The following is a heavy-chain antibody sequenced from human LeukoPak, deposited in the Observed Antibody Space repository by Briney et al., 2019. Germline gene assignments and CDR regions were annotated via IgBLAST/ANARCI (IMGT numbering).Heavy chain of an antibody. D-gene: IGHD6-19*01. Sequence: ASVKVSCKVSGYTLTELSMHWVRQAPGKGLEWMGGFDPEDGETIYAQKFQGRVTMTEDTSTDTAYMELSSLRSEGTAVYYCATYSSGWYYFDYWGQGTLVTVSS. J-gene: IGHJ4*02. CDR1: GYTLTELS. CDR3: ATYSSGWYYFDY. CDR2: FDPEDGET. V-gene: IGHV1-24*01.